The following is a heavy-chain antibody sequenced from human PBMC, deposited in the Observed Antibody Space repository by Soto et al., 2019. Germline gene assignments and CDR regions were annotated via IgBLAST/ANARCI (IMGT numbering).Heavy chain of an antibody. CDR3: AREIHGSDQY. J-gene: IGHJ4*01. CDR2: MHYSGST. V-gene: IGHV4-59*01. Sequence: TTSETLSLTCTLSGDSISIYYWSWIRQPPGKGLEWIGYMHYSGSTSYNPSLRSRVTISVDTPKNQFSLKLTSVTAADTAVYYCAREIHGSDQYWGHGTLVTVSS. CDR1: GDSISIYY. D-gene: IGHD3-10*01.